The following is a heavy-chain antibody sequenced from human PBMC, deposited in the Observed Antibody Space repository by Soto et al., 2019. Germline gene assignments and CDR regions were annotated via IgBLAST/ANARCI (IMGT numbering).Heavy chain of an antibody. Sequence: QVQLVQSGAEVKKPGASVKVSCKASGYTFTSYDINWVRQATGQGLEWMGWMNPNSGNTGYAQKFQGRVTMTRNASISTAYMELGSRRSEDAAVYYCARGARAYCGGDCYGYWGQGPLVTVSS. J-gene: IGHJ4*02. CDR1: GYTFTSYD. CDR3: ARGARAYCGGDCYGY. CDR2: MNPNSGNT. D-gene: IGHD2-21*01. V-gene: IGHV1-8*01.